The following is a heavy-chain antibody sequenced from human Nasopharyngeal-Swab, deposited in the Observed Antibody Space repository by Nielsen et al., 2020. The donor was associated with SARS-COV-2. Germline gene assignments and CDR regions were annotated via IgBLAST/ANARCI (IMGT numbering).Heavy chain of an antibody. V-gene: IGHV3-23*01. D-gene: IGHD2-15*01. Sequence: GGSLRLSCAASGFTFSSYGMSWVRQAPGKGLEWVSGIRGSYSGGSTYYADSVKGRFTISRDNSKNTLYLQMNSLRAEDTALYFCAKGKVVETGRGFDYWGQGTLVTVSS. CDR3: AKGKVVETGRGFDY. J-gene: IGHJ4*02. CDR2: IRGSYSGGST. CDR1: GFTFSSYG.